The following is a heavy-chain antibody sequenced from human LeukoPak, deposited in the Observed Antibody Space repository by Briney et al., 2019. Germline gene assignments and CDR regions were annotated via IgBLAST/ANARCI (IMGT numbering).Heavy chain of an antibody. CDR2: IYYSGST. CDR1: GGSISSYY. J-gene: IGHJ5*02. CDR3: ARQGCSSTSCVDP. D-gene: IGHD2-2*01. Sequence: PETLSLTCTVSGGSISSYYWSWIRQPPGKGLEWIGYIYYSGSTNYNPSLKSRVTISVDTSKNQFSLKLSSVTAADTAVYYCARQGCSSTSCVDPWGQGTLVTVSS. V-gene: IGHV4-59*08.